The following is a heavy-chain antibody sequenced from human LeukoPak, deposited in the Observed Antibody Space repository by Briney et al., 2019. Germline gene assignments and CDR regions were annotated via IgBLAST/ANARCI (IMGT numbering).Heavy chain of an antibody. CDR1: GFTFSSYA. V-gene: IGHV3-23*01. CDR2: ISGSGGST. Sequence: TGGSLRLSCAASGFTFSSYAMSWVRQAPGKGLEWVSAISGSGGSTYYADSVKGRFTISRDNSKNTLYLQMNSLRAEDTAVYYCAKVSMVVVIGYFDYWGQGTLVTVSS. CDR3: AKVSMVVVIGYFDY. D-gene: IGHD3-22*01. J-gene: IGHJ4*02.